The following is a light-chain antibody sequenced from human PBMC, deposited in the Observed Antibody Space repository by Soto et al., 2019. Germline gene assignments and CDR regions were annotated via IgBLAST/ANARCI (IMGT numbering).Light chain of an antibody. V-gene: IGLV2-14*01. CDR3: TSYTNSYTWV. CDR1: SSDIGGYNF. Sequence: QSVLTQPASVSGSPGQSITISCTGTSSDIGGYNFVSWYQQHPGKAPKLMIFEVSNRPSGVSDRFSGSKSGNTASLTISGLRAEDEADYFCTSYTNSYTWVFGGGTKLTVL. CDR2: EVS. J-gene: IGLJ3*02.